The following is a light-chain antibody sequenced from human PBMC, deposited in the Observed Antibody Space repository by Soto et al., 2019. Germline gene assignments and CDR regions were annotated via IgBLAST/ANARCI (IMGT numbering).Light chain of an antibody. CDR1: QSVSRN. CDR2: GAS. Sequence: EIVMTQSPATLSVSPGGRATLSCRASQSVSRNLAWYQQKPGQVPRLLIYGASTRATGIPARFSGSGSGTEFTLTISSLQSEDFAVYYCQQYNNFWTFGQGTKVEIK. J-gene: IGKJ1*01. V-gene: IGKV3-15*01. CDR3: QQYNNFWT.